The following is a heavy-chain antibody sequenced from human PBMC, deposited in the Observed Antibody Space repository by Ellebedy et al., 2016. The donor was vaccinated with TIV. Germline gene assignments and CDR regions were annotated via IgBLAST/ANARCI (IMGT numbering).Heavy chain of an antibody. D-gene: IGHD6-13*01. CDR2: IIPIFGTA. V-gene: IGHV1-69*06. J-gene: IGHJ4*02. CDR1: GGTFSSYA. CDR3: ATTMSHTSSWVRLDF. Sequence: AASVKVSCKASGGTFSSYAISWVRQAPGQGLEWMGGIIPIFGTANYAQKFQGRVTITADKSTSTAYMELSGLKSEDTALYYCATTMSHTSSWVRLDFWGQGTLVTVAS.